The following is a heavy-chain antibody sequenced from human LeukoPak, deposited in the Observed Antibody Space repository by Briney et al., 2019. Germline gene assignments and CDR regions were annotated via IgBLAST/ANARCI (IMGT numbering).Heavy chain of an antibody. J-gene: IGHJ6*02. CDR3: ARDLKSEYDILMGMDV. CDR1: GYTFTGYY. D-gene: IGHD3-9*01. Sequence: ASVKVSCKASGYTFTGYYMHWVRQAPGLGLEWLGWINPNSGDTNYAQKFQGRVTMTRDTSISTAYMELSRLRSDDTAVYYCARDLKSEYDILMGMDVWGQGTTVTVSS. CDR2: INPNSGDT. V-gene: IGHV1-2*02.